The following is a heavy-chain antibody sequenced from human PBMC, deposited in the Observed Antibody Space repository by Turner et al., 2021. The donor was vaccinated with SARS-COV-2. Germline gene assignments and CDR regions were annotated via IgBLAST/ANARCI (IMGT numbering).Heavy chain of an antibody. CDR2: MNPNSGNT. Sequence: QVQLVQSGAEVKKPGASVKVSCKASGYTFTNYDINWGRQATGQGLEWMGWMNPNSGNTGYAQKFPGRVTMTRDTSISTAYMELSSLRSEDTAVYYCARLHGHCTSTSCYWDYYFGMDVWGQGTTVTVSS. CDR1: GYTFTNYD. D-gene: IGHD2-2*01. J-gene: IGHJ6*02. CDR3: ARLHGHCTSTSCYWDYYFGMDV. V-gene: IGHV1-8*01.